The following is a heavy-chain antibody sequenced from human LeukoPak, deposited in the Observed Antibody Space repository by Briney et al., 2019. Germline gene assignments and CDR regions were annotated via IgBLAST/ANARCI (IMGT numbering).Heavy chain of an antibody. V-gene: IGHV1-2*02. CDR3: ARERYYDSSGYSDYYYGMDV. D-gene: IGHD3-22*01. CDR2: INPNSGGT. J-gene: IGHJ6*02. Sequence: ASVKVSCKASGYTFTGYYMHWVRPAPGQGLEWMGWINPNSGGTNYAQKFQGRVTMTRHTSISTAYMELSRLRSDDTAVYYCARERYYDSSGYSDYYYGMDVWGQGTTVTVSS. CDR1: GYTFTGYY.